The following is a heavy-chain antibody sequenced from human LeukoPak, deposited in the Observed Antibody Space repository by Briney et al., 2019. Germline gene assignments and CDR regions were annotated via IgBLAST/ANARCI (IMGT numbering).Heavy chain of an antibody. Sequence: ASVKVSCKASGYTFTSYGISWVRQAPGQGLEWMGWISAYNGNTNYAQKLQGRVTMTTDTSTSTAYMELRSLRSDDAAVYYCARVGVGLDSSSWPRDEYYFDYWGQGTLVTVSS. CDR1: GYTFTSYG. D-gene: IGHD6-13*01. CDR3: ARVGVGLDSSSWPRDEYYFDY. CDR2: ISAYNGNT. J-gene: IGHJ4*02. V-gene: IGHV1-18*01.